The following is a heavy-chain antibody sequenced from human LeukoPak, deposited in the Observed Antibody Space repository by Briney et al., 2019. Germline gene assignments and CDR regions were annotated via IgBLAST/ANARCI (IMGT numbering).Heavy chain of an antibody. J-gene: IGHJ4*02. CDR1: GFTFSSYS. CDR3: ASEQQLAGRQY. Sequence: GGSLRLSXAASGFTFSSYSMNWVRQAPGKGLEWVSSISSSSYIYYADSVKGRFTISRDNAKNSLYLQMNSLRAEDTAVYYCASEQQLAGRQYWGQGTLVTVSS. CDR2: ISSSSYI. D-gene: IGHD6-13*01. V-gene: IGHV3-21*01.